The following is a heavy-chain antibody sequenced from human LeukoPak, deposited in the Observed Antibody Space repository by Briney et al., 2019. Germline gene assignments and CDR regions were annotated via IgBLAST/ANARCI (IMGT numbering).Heavy chain of an antibody. Sequence: GGSLRLSCAASGFTFSSYSMNWVRQAPGKGLEWVSYINSSSSTIYYADSVKGRFTISRDNVKNSLYLQMNSLRAEDTAVYYCARSPAGGRYYMDVWGKGTTVTVSS. CDR2: INSSSSTI. D-gene: IGHD3-16*01. CDR1: GFTFSSYS. J-gene: IGHJ6*03. CDR3: ARSPAGGRYYMDV. V-gene: IGHV3-48*01.